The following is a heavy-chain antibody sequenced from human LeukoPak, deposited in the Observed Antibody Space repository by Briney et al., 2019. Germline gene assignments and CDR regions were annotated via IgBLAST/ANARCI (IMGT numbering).Heavy chain of an antibody. V-gene: IGHV4-34*01. CDR3: ARLPVQDYYGSGNPAAY. D-gene: IGHD3-10*01. CDR1: GGSFSGYY. Sequence: HSETLSLTCAVYGGSFSGYYWSWIRQPPGKGLEWIGEINHSGSTNYNPSLKSRVTISVDTSKNQFSLKLSSVTAADTAVYYCARLPVQDYYGSGNPAAYWGQGTLVTVSS. CDR2: INHSGST. J-gene: IGHJ4*02.